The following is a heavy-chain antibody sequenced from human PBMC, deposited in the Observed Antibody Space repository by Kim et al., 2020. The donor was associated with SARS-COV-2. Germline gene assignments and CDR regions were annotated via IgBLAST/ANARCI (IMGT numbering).Heavy chain of an antibody. J-gene: IGHJ3*02. CDR2: IYTSGST. Sequence: SETLSLTCTVSGGSISSYYWSWIRQPAGKGLEWIGRIYTSGSTNYNPSLKSRVTMSVDTSKNQFSLKLSSVTAADTAVYYCARDGGDPHIVVVTAQGAFDIWGQGTMVTVSS. CDR3: ARDGGDPHIVVVTAQGAFDI. V-gene: IGHV4-4*07. D-gene: IGHD2-21*02. CDR1: GGSISSYY.